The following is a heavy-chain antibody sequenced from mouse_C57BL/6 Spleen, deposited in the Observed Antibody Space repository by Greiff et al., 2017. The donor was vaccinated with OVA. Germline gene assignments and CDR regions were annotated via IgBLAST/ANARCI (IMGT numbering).Heavy chain of an antibody. J-gene: IGHJ1*03. CDR1: GFSLTSYG. Sequence: QVQLQQSGPGLVQPSQSLSITCTVSGFSLTSYGVHWVRQSPGKGLEWLGVIWSGGSTDYNADFISRLSTSKDNPKCQAFFNMNSLQADDAAIYYCARNSRYFDVWGTGTTVTVSS. CDR3: ARNSRYFDV. CDR2: IWSGGST. V-gene: IGHV2-2*01.